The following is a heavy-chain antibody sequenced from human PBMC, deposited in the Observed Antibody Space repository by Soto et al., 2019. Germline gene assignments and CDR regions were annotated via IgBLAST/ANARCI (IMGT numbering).Heavy chain of an antibody. Sequence: PGGFLRLSCAASGFTFSGSAMHWVRQASGKGLEWVGRIRSKANSYATAYAASVKGRFTISRDDSKNTAYLQMNSLKTEDTAVYYCTRQSIEARPGDYYYYYYMDVWGKGTTVTVSS. J-gene: IGHJ6*03. D-gene: IGHD6-6*01. CDR3: TRQSIEARPGDYYYYYYMDV. CDR2: IRSKANSYAT. V-gene: IGHV3-73*01. CDR1: GFTFSGSA.